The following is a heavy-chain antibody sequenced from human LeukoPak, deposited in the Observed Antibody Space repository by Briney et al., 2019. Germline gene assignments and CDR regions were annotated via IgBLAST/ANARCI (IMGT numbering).Heavy chain of an antibody. CDR3: VKEGVIREFDY. J-gene: IGHJ4*02. D-gene: IGHD3-10*01. CDR1: GFTFNNYA. Sequence: PGGSLRLSCVGSGFTFNNYAMSWVRQAPGKGLEWVSSITSSSSYIYYADSVKGRFTISRDNAKNSLYLQMNSLRAEDTAVYYCVKEGVIREFDYWGRGTLVTVSS. CDR2: ITSSSSYI. V-gene: IGHV3-21*01.